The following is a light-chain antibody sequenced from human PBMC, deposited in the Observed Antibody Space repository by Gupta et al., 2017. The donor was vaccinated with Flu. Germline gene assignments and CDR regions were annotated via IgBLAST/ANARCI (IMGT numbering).Light chain of an antibody. CDR1: SSDIGFYNY. CDR3: SSYARGGSVL. Sequence: SIGISCTETSSDIGFYNYVCRDREHPANATKRMIIYSSNRPSAVSNRFSGSKSGNTASLTISGAQQADEADYYCSSYARGGSVLFGGGTKLAVL. V-gene: IGLV2-14*03. CDR2: YSS. J-gene: IGLJ3*02.